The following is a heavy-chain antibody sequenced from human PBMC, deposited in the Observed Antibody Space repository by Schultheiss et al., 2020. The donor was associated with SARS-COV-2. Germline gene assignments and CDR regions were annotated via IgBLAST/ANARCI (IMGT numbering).Heavy chain of an antibody. J-gene: IGHJ4*02. Sequence: GGSLRLSCAASGFTFSGLSMSWVRQAPGKGLEWVSYIDRSSSIIYYAESVKGRFTISRDNAKNSLYLQMNSLRVEDTAVYYCARNLPAADYWGQGTLVTVSS. D-gene: IGHD2-2*01. CDR1: GFTFSGLS. CDR3: ARNLPAADY. V-gene: IGHV3-48*01. CDR2: IDRSSSII.